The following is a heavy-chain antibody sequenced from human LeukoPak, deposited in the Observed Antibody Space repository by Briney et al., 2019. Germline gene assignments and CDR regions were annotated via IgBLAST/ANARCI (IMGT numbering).Heavy chain of an antibody. CDR2: IVGSGGDT. CDR1: GLTFSIYA. V-gene: IGHV3-23*01. J-gene: IGHJ2*01. D-gene: IGHD2-15*01. CDR3: ASRVPRFGYCSGGSCHWYFDL. Sequence: GGSLRLSCAASGLTFSIYAMSWVRQAPGRGPEWVSGIVGSGGDTYYADSVKGRFTISRDTSKTTLYLQMNSLRAEDTAIYYCASRVPRFGYCSGGSCHWYFDLWGRGTLVTVSS.